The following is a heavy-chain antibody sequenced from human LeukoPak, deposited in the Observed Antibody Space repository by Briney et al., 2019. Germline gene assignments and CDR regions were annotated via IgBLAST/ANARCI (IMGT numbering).Heavy chain of an antibody. CDR1: GGSISSYY. J-gene: IGHJ3*02. CDR3: ARDSSSWYNFDI. D-gene: IGHD6-13*01. CDR2: IYYSGST. V-gene: IGHV4-59*01. Sequence: SETLSLTCTVSGGSISSYYRSWIRQPPGKGLEWIGYIYYSGSTNYNPSLKSRVTISVDTSKNQFSLKLSSVTAADTAVYYCARDSSSWYNFDIWGQGTMVTVSS.